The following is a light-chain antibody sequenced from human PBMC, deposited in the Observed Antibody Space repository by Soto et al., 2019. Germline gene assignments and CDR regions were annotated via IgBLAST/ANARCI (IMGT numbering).Light chain of an antibody. CDR2: GSS. CDR1: QSVSNNY. Sequence: EVVLTQSPGTLSLSPGERATLSCRASQSVSNNYLAWYQQNPGQAPRLVIFGSSDRATGIPDRFSGSGSGTDCTLTISRLEPEDFAVYYCQQYGSSPPYTFGQGTKLEIK. CDR3: QQYGSSPPYT. V-gene: IGKV3-20*01. J-gene: IGKJ2*01.